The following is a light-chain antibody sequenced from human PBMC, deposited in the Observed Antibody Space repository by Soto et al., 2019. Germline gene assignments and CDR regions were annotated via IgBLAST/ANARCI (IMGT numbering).Light chain of an antibody. V-gene: IGLV4-69*01. CDR2: INYDGTH. CDR3: QSLGTGIQV. Sequence: QSVLTQSPSACASLGASVKLTCTLSSGYSTYAIAWHQQQSEKGPRFLMKINYDGTHSKGDGFFDRFSGSSSGAERHLTISSLQSEDEADYYCQSLGTGIQVFGGGTKLTVL. CDR1: SGYSTYA. J-gene: IGLJ3*02.